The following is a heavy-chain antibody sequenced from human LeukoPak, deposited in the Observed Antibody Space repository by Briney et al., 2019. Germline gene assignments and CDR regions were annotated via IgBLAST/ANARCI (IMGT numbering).Heavy chain of an antibody. D-gene: IGHD2-15*01. CDR1: GFTFSSYA. V-gene: IGHV3-23*01. CDR2: ISGSGGST. J-gene: IGHJ1*01. CDR3: AKDYCSGGSCYHQPAIEYFQH. Sequence: PEGSLRLSCAASGFTFSSYAMSWVRQAPGKGLEWVSAISGSGGSTYYADSVKGRFTISRDNSKNTLYLQMNSLRAEDTAVYYCAKDYCSGGSCYHQPAIEYFQHWGQGTLVTVSS.